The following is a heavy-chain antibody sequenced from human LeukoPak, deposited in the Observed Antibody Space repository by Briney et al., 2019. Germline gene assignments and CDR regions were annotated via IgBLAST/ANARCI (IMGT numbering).Heavy chain of an antibody. Sequence: SETLSLTCGVSGGSIDITNYWSWVRQAPGKGLEWIGEVSHDGTTNHNPSLRSRVAMSLDRANNQFSLSLTSVTAADTAVYYCTREDRPFCPFAYWGQGVLVTVSS. J-gene: IGHJ4*02. D-gene: IGHD3-22*01. CDR3: TREDRPFCPFAY. V-gene: IGHV4-4*02. CDR1: GGSIDITNY. CDR2: VSHDGTT.